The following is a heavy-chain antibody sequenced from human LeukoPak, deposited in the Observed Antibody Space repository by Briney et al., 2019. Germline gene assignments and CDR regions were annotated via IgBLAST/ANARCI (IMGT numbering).Heavy chain of an antibody. CDR3: ARGSPGYSSSWYPDY. J-gene: IGHJ4*02. CDR2: IYSGGST. CDR1: GFTFSSYS. V-gene: IGHV3-66*01. D-gene: IGHD6-13*01. Sequence: GGSLRLSCAASGFTFSSYSMNWVRQAPGKGLEWVSVIYSGGSTYYADSVKGRFTISRDNSKNTLYLQMNSLRAEDTAVYYCARGSPGYSSSWYPDYWGQGTLVTVSS.